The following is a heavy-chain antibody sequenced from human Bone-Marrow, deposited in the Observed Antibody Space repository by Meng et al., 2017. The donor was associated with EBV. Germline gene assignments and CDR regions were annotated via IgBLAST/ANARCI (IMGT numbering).Heavy chain of an antibody. J-gene: IGHJ4*02. V-gene: IGHV2-5*02. CDR2: IYWDDDK. CDR3: AHRRDYSYFDY. CDR1: GFSLSTAGGG. D-gene: IGHD2-21*01. Sequence: ITMKESAPAQVKPTQTLTLTYTCSGFSLSTAGGGVRWVRQPRGEALEWLAVIYWDDDKRYSPSLKSWLTITKDTSKQQVVLTMTNMDPVDTATYYCAHRRDYSYFDYWGQGTLVTVSS.